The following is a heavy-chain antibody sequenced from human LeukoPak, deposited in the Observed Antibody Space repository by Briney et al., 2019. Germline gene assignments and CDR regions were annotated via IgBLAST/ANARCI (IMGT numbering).Heavy chain of an antibody. CDR1: GFTFSSYG. J-gene: IGHJ4*02. CDR2: ISGSGGST. Sequence: GGSLRLSCAASGFTFSSYGMSWVRQAPGKGLEWVSAISGSGGSTYYADSVKGRFTISRDNSKNTLYLQMNSLRAEDTAVYYCAKDPGVVVAGFDYWGQGTLVTVSS. CDR3: AKDPGVVVAGFDY. V-gene: IGHV3-23*01. D-gene: IGHD2-15*01.